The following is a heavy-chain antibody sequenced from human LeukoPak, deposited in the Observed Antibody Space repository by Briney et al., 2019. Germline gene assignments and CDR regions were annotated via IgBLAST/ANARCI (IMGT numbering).Heavy chain of an antibody. CDR1: GGSISSGSYY. CDR2: IYTSGST. D-gene: IGHD3-22*01. V-gene: IGHV4-61*02. Sequence: SQTLSLTCTVSGGSISSGSYYWSWIRQPAGKGLEWIGRIYTSGSTNYNPSLKSRVTIPVDTSKNQFSLKLSSVTAADTAVYYCARDPDYDSSRGAFDYWGQGTLVTVSS. J-gene: IGHJ4*02. CDR3: ARDPDYDSSRGAFDY.